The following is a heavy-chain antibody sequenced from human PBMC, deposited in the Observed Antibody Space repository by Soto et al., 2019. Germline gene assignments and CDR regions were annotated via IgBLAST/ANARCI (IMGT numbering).Heavy chain of an antibody. D-gene: IGHD3-10*01. Sequence: ASVKVSCKASGYTFTSYGISWVRQAPGQGLEWMGWISAYNGNTNYAQKFQGRVTITRDTSASTAYMELSSLRSEDTAVYYCARGSGWFGESVEPWGQGTLVTVSS. CDR1: GYTFTSYG. J-gene: IGHJ5*02. V-gene: IGHV1-18*01. CDR3: ARGSGWFGESVEP. CDR2: ISAYNGNT.